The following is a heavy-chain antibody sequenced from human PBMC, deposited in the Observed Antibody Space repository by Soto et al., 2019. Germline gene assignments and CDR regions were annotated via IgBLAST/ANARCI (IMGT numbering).Heavy chain of an antibody. V-gene: IGHV1-18*01. D-gene: IGHD2-8*02. CDR1: GYTYSNYG. CDR2: ISLYSDGT. CDR3: ARVVLGAEAWFGP. J-gene: IGHJ5*02. Sequence: QVRLVQSGGEVKRPGASVKVSCKTSGYTYSNYGITWVRQAPGQPLEWLGWISLYSDGTNYAQKYQGRDSMTTDTSTTTAHMELRRLRSDAAADYCCARVVLGAEAWFGPWGQGTLVTVSS.